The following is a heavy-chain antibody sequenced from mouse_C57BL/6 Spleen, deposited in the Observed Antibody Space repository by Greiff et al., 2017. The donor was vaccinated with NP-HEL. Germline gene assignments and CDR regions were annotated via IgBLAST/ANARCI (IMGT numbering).Heavy chain of an antibody. Sequence: VQLQQSGAELVRPGTSVKVSCKASGYAFTNYLIEWVKQRPGQGLEWIGVINPGSGGTNYNEKFKGKATLTADKSSSTAYMQLSSLTSEDSAVYFCARSPDGYYGGFAYWGQGTLVTVSA. CDR2: INPGSGGT. CDR3: ARSPDGYYGGFAY. V-gene: IGHV1-54*01. J-gene: IGHJ3*01. D-gene: IGHD2-3*01. CDR1: GYAFTNYL.